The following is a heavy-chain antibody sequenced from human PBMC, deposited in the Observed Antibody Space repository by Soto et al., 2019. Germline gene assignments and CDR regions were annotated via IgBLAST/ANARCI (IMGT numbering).Heavy chain of an antibody. V-gene: IGHV4-59*01. CDR2: IYYSGST. D-gene: IGHD3-16*01. CDR1: GGSISSYY. CDR3: AREGGKDGYYYYGMDV. J-gene: IGHJ6*02. Sequence: ASETLSLTCTVSGGSISSYYWSWIRQPPGKGLEWIGYIYYSGSTNYNPPLKSRVTISVDTSKNQFSLKLSSVTAADTAVYYCAREGGKDGYYYYGMDVWGQGTTVTVSS.